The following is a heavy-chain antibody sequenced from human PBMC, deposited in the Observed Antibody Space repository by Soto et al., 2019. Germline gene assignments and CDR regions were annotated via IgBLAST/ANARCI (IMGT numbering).Heavy chain of an antibody. CDR2: IIPILGIA. D-gene: IGHD3-16*01. J-gene: IGHJ5*02. V-gene: IGHV1-69*04. Sequence: SVKVSCKASGGTFSSYTISWVRQAPGQGLEWMGRIIPILGIANYAQKFQGRVTITADKSTSTAYMELSSLRSEDTAVYYCARDPPITFGAVTLPAWGQGTRVTVSS. CDR1: GGTFSSYT. CDR3: ARDPPITFGAVTLPA.